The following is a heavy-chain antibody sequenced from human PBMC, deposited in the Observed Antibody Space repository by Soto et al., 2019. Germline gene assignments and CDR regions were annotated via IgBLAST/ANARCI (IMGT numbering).Heavy chain of an antibody. CDR2: INPNSGGT. Sequence: ASVKVSCKASGYTFTGYYMHWVRQAPGQGLEWMGWINPNSGGTNYAQKFQGWVTMTRDTSISTAYMELSRLRSDDTAVYYCARDHNRNYDFWGGYYTGIDYYYYGMDVWGQGTTVTVSS. J-gene: IGHJ6*02. V-gene: IGHV1-2*04. CDR3: ARDHNRNYDFWGGYYTGIDYYYYGMDV. CDR1: GYTFTGYY. D-gene: IGHD3-3*01.